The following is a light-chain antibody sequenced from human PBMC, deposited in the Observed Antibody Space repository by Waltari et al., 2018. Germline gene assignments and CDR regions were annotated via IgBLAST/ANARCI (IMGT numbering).Light chain of an antibody. CDR3: QQSYTTLWT. CDR2: AAS. J-gene: IGKJ1*01. Sequence: DIQMTQSPSSLSASVGDRLTITCRASQSISTYLNWYQQRPGKAPKLLIYAASSLQRGVPLRFTGSGSGTDFTLTITTLQLEDFATYYCQQSYTTLWTFGQGTKVEI. V-gene: IGKV1-39*01. CDR1: QSISTY.